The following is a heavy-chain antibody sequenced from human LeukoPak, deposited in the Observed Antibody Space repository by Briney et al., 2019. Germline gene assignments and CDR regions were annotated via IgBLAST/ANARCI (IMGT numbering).Heavy chain of an antibody. V-gene: IGHV3-48*03. Sequence: GGSLRLSCAASGFTFSSYEMNWVRQAPGKGLEGGSYISSSGSTIYYADAVEGRFTISRDNAKNSLYLQMNSLRAEDTAVYYCARDSLPYDYVWGSYRFFDPWGQGTLVTVSS. D-gene: IGHD3-16*02. CDR3: ARDSLPYDYVWGSYRFFDP. CDR2: ISSSGSTI. CDR1: GFTFSSYE. J-gene: IGHJ5*02.